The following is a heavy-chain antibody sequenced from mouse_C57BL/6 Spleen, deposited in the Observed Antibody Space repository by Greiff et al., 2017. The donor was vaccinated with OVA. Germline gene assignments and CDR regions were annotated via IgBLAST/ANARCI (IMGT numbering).Heavy chain of an antibody. CDR3: ARDYDYPWFAY. CDR2: INPNNGGT. D-gene: IGHD2-4*01. J-gene: IGHJ3*01. V-gene: IGHV1-22*01. Sequence: VHVKQSGPELVKPGASVKMSCKASGYTFTDYNMHWVKQSHGKSLEWIGYINPNNGGTSYNQKFKGKATLTVNKSSSTAYMELRSLTSEDSAVYYCARDYDYPWFAYWGQGTLVTVSA. CDR1: GYTFTDYN.